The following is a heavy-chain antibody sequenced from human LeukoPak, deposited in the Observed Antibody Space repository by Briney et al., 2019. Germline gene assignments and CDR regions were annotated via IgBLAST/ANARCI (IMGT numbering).Heavy chain of an antibody. V-gene: IGHV1-69*06. Sequence: ASVKVSCKASGGTFSSYAISWVRQAPGQGLEWMGGIIPIFGTANYAQKFQGRVTITADKSTGTAYMELSSLRSEDTAVYYCAREVRGVIYYWGQGTLLTVSS. J-gene: IGHJ4*02. CDR3: AREVRGVIYY. D-gene: IGHD3-10*01. CDR2: IIPIFGTA. CDR1: GGTFSSYA.